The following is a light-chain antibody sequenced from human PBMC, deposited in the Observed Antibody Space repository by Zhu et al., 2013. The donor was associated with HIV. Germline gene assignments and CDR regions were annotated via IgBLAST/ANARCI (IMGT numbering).Light chain of an antibody. CDR2: GAF. J-gene: IGKJ1*01. V-gene: IGKV3-20*01. CDR3: QQYESSPWT. CDR1: ESVRRSF. Sequence: ENVLTQSPGTLSLSPGERATLSCRASESVRRSFLAWYQQKPGQAPRLLIYGAFTRATGTPDRFSGSGSGTDFTLTITRLEPEDSAVYYCQQYESSPWTFGRGTKVEIK.